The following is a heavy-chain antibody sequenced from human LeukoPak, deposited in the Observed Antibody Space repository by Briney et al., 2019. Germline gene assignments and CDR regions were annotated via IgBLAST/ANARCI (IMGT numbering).Heavy chain of an antibody. CDR2: IWYDGSNK. CDR1: EFSFSSYG. J-gene: IGHJ4*02. V-gene: IGHV3-33*01. D-gene: IGHD6-13*01. CDR3: ARDTSPYCSSWLVY. Sequence: QPGRSLRPSCAASEFSFSSYGMHWVRQAPGKGLEWVADIWYDGSNKYYADSVRGRFTISRDNSKNTLYLQMRSLRAVYTAVYFCARDTSPYCSSWLVYWGQGTLVTVSS.